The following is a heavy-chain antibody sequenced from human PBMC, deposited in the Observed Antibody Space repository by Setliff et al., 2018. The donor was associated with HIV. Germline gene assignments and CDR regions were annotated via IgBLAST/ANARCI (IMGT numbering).Heavy chain of an antibody. Sequence: ASVKVSCKASGYTFTSYDINWVRQAAGQGLEWMGWMSPHSGNTGYAQKFQGRVTMTRNASITTAYMELSSLRSEDTAVYYCARGLLSGGYWVDQWGQGTLVTVSS. CDR1: GYTFTSYD. CDR2: MSPHSGNT. V-gene: IGHV1-8*02. D-gene: IGHD2-21*01. J-gene: IGHJ4*02. CDR3: ARGLLSGGYWVDQ.